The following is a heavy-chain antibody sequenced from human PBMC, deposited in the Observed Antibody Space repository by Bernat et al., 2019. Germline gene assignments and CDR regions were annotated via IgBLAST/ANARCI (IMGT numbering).Heavy chain of an antibody. CDR1: GFTFSSYA. J-gene: IGHJ6*02. V-gene: IGHV3-30-3*01. Sequence: QVQLVESEGGVVQPGRSLRLSCAASGFTFSSYAIHWVRQAPGKGLEWVASISYDGINKYYADSVKGRFTISRDNSKNTLYLQMNGLRAENTAVYYCARDRRGTDSGGMDVWGQGTTVTVSS. CDR3: ARDRRGTDSGGMDV. CDR2: ISYDGINK. D-gene: IGHD3-16*01.